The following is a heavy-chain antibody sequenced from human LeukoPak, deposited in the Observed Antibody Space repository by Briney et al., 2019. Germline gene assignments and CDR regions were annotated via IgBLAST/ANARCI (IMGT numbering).Heavy chain of an antibody. CDR1: GGSISSYY. Sequence: PSETLSPTCTVSGGSISSYYWSWIRQPPGKGLEWIGYIYTSGSTNYNPSLKSRVTISVDTSKNQFSLKLSSVTAADTAVYYCAGGRVHSSFVFDYWGQGTLVTVSS. J-gene: IGHJ4*02. V-gene: IGHV4-4*09. CDR3: AGGRVHSSFVFDY. CDR2: IYTSGST. D-gene: IGHD6-6*01.